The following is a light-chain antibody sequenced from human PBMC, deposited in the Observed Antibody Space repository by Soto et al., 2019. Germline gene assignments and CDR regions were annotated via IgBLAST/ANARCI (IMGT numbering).Light chain of an antibody. CDR3: QQYGTSPWA. CDR2: GAS. Sequence: EIVLTQSPGPLSLSPGERATLSCRASQSISSSFIAWYQQKPGQTPRLLVYGASSRATGIPDRFSGSGSGTDFTLTISRLEPEDFAVYYCQQYGTSPWAFGQGTNVEIK. J-gene: IGKJ1*01. CDR1: QSISSSF. V-gene: IGKV3-20*01.